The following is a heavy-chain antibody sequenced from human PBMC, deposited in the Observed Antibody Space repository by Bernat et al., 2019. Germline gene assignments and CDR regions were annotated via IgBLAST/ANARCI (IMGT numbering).Heavy chain of an antibody. V-gene: IGHV3-48*03. CDR2: VSSRGRTI. CDR3: ARVSGYYGSGSYTYYYYGMDV. Sequence: EVQLVESGGGFVQPGGSLRLSCAASGFTFSSYEMNWVRQAPGKGLEWVSYVSSRGRTIFYADSVKGRFTISRDNARNSLYLQMNSLRVEDTAVYYCARVSGYYGSGSYTYYYYGMDVWGQGTTVTVSS. D-gene: IGHD3-10*01. CDR1: GFTFSSYE. J-gene: IGHJ6*02.